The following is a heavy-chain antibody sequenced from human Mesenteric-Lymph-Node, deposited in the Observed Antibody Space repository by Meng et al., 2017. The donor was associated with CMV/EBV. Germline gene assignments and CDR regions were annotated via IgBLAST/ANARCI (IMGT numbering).Heavy chain of an antibody. D-gene: IGHD6-13*01. CDR3: ARKYSSSWYTALGFDY. J-gene: IGHJ4*02. CDR2: IYHSGST. Sequence: GSISSSNWWRWVRQPPGKGLEWIGEIYHSGSTNYNPSLKSRVTISVDKSKNQFSLKLSSVTAADTAVYYCARKYSSSWYTALGFDYWGQGTLVTVSS. V-gene: IGHV4-4*02. CDR1: GSISSSNW.